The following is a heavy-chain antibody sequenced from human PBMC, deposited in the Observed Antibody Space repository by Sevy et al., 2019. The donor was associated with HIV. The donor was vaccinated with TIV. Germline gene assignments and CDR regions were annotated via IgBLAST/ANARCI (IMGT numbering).Heavy chain of an antibody. J-gene: IGHJ4*02. V-gene: IGHV3-48*02. CDR3: AREALNYYGSGSYYLDY. Sequence: GGSLRLSCAASGFTFSSYSMNWVRQAPGKGLEWVSYISSSSSTIYYADSVKGRFTISRDNAKNSLYLQMNSLRDEDTAVYYCAREALNYYGSGSYYLDYWGQRTLVTVSS. CDR1: GFTFSSYS. CDR2: ISSSSSTI. D-gene: IGHD3-10*01.